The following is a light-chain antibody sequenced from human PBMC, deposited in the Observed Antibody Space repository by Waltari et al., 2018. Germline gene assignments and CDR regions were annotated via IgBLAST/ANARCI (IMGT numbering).Light chain of an antibody. Sequence: EIVLTQSPGSLSLSPGDTATLSCRASQSLLNTHLAWYQQRPGQAPRLLIYGTSTRATGIPDRVTGSGSGTDFTLTVTSLEPEDFSFYFCHQYFTSPYTFGQGTQL. CDR3: HQYFTSPYT. CDR1: QSLLNTH. V-gene: IGKV3-20*01. CDR2: GTS. J-gene: IGKJ2*01.